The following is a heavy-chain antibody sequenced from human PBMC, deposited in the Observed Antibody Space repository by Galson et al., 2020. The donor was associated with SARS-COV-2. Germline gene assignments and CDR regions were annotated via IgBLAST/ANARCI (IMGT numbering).Heavy chain of an antibody. D-gene: IGHD1-26*01. J-gene: IGHJ1*01. CDR2: ISYDGSNK. CDR3: ARAWSGSYFEYFQH. V-gene: IGHV3-30*04. Sequence: GGSLRLSCAASGFTFSSYAMHWVRQASGKGLEWVAVISYDGSNKYYADSVKGRFTISRDNSKNTLYLQMNSLRAEDTAVYYCARAWSGSYFEYFQHWGQGTLVTVSS. CDR1: GFTFSSYA.